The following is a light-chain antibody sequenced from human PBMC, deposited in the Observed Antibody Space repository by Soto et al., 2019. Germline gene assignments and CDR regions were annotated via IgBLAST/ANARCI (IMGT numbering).Light chain of an antibody. V-gene: IGLV2-23*01. CDR1: SGDVGSYNL. CDR2: EGN. CDR3: CSYAGTNTFV. J-gene: IGLJ1*01. Sequence: QCALTQPASVSGSPGQSITISCTGTSGDVGSYNLVSWYQQHPGKAPKLMIYEGNKRPSGVSNRFSGSKSANTASLTISGLQTEDEADYYCCSYAGTNTFVFGTGTKLTAL.